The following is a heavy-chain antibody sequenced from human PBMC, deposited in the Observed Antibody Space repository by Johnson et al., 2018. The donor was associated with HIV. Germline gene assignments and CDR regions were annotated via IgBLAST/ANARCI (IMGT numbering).Heavy chain of an antibody. CDR3: ARVLGTCDAFDI. D-gene: IGHD1-1*01. V-gene: IGHV3-11*04. CDR1: GFTFSDYY. J-gene: IGHJ3*02. CDR2: ISSSGSTI. Sequence: QEKLVESGGGVVKPGGSLRLSCAASGFTFSDYYMSWIRQAPGKGLEWVSYISSSGSTIYYADSVKGRFIIYRDNAKNSLYLQMNSLRADDTAVYYCARVLGTCDAFDIWGQGTMVTVSS.